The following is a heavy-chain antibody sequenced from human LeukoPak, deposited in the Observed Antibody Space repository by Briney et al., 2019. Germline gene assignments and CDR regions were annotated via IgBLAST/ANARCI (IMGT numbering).Heavy chain of an antibody. CDR2: ISSSSSYM. D-gene: IGHD4-23*01. CDR1: GFTFSSYS. V-gene: IGHV3-21*04. J-gene: IGHJ4*02. CDR3: ARRAGGYSHPYDY. Sequence: PGGSLRLSCAASGFTFSSYSMNWVRQAPGKGLEWVSSISSSSSYMYYADSVKGRFTISRDNSKNTLYLQMNSLRAEDTAVYYCARRAGGYSHPYDYWGQGTLVTVSS.